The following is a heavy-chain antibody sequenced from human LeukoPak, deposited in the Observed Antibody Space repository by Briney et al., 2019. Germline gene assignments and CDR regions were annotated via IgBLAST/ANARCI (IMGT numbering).Heavy chain of an antibody. CDR2: ISGSSGNT. CDR3: AKPAKTDYTDY. J-gene: IGHJ4*02. D-gene: IGHD1-14*01. CDR1: GFTFINYA. Sequence: GGSLRLSCAASGFTFINYAMNWVRQGPGKGLEWVSAISGSSGNTYYADSVKGRFTISRDNSKNTLYLQMNSLRAEDTALYYCAKPAKTDYTDYWGQGTLVTVSS. V-gene: IGHV3-23*01.